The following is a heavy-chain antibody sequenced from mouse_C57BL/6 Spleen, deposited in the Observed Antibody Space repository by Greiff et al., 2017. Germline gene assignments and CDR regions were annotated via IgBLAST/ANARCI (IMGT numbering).Heavy chain of an antibody. V-gene: IGHV1-69*01. CDR2: IDPSDSYT. Sequence: QVQLQQPGAELVMPGASVKLSCKASGYTFTSYWMHWVKQRPGQGLEWIGEIDPSDSYTNYNQKFKGKSTLTVAKSSSTAYMQLSSLTSEDSAVYCCASRGDYEAWFAYWGQGTLVTVSA. J-gene: IGHJ3*01. CDR3: ASRGDYEAWFAY. D-gene: IGHD2-4*01. CDR1: GYTFTSYW.